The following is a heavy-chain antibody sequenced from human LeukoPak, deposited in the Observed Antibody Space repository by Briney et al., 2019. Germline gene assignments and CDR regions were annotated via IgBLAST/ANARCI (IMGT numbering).Heavy chain of an antibody. D-gene: IGHD3-3*02. CDR3: ARHFWSGYYRDY. Sequence: ASLKDSCKASGGTSSSYAISWVRHAPGQRLEWTGGISSIFGTANIAQKFRGRVTITTDESTSTAYMELSSLRSEDTAVYYCARHFWSGYYRDYWGQGTLVTVSS. J-gene: IGHJ4*02. CDR1: GGTSSSYA. CDR2: ISSIFGTA. V-gene: IGHV1-69*05.